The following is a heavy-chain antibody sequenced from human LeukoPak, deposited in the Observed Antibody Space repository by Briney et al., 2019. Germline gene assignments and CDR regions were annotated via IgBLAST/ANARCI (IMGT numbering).Heavy chain of an antibody. CDR2: ISGSGGST. Sequence: GGSLRLSCAASGFTFSSYAMSWLRQAPGKGLEGVSAISGSGGSTYYADSVKGRFTISRDNSKNTLYLQINSLRAEDTAVYYCAKDGLDIVATPFDYWGQGTLVTVSS. D-gene: IGHD5-12*01. V-gene: IGHV3-23*01. CDR1: GFTFSSYA. J-gene: IGHJ4*02. CDR3: AKDGLDIVATPFDY.